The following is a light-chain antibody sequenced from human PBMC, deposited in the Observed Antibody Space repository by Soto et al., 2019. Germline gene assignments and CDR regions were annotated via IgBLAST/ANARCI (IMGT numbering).Light chain of an antibody. CDR1: SSDVGGHHY. V-gene: IGLV2-14*01. CDR3: SPYTSSSTFV. Sequence: LTQSASVSGSPGQSITISCTGTSSDVGGHHYVSWYQQHPGKAPTLMIYHVTNRPSGVSSRFSGSKSGNTASLIISGLQAEDKADYYCSPYTSSSTFVFGTGTKVTV. CDR2: HVT. J-gene: IGLJ1*01.